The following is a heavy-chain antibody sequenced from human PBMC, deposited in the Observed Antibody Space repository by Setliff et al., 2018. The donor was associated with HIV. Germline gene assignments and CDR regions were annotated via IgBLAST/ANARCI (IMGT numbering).Heavy chain of an antibody. J-gene: IGHJ3*01. CDR2: IFSSGST. V-gene: IGHV4-4*09. CDR3: ARLCSNGVCRPVGDHVFDV. D-gene: IGHD2-8*01. CDR1: GDSISSYS. Sequence: PSETLSLTCTVSGDSISSYSWNWIRQSPGGGLEWIGFIFSSGSTNFNPPLQSRVTISVDTSKNQFSMKLSSVTAADTAIYYCARLCSNGVCRPVGDHVFDVWGQGTMVTVSS.